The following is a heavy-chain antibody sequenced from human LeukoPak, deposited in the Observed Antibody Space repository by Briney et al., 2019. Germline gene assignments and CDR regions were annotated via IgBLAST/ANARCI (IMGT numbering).Heavy chain of an antibody. CDR3: AHLGFNFGRGAFDI. CDR1: GFSLSTSGVG. D-gene: IGHD3-10*02. Sequence: SGPTLVNPTQTLTLTCAFSGFSLSTSGVGVGWIRQPPGRALECLALIYWDDDKRYSLSLKSRLTITKDTSKNQVVLTITNMDPVDTATYYCAHLGFNFGRGAFDIWGQGTVVTVSS. V-gene: IGHV2-5*02. J-gene: IGHJ3*02. CDR2: IYWDDDK.